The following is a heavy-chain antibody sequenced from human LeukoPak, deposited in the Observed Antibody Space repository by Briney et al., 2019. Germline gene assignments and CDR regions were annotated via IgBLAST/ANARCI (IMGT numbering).Heavy chain of an antibody. CDR3: AKVSTYYDYVWGSYRYTDFDY. Sequence: PGRSLRLSCAASGFTFSSYAMSWVRQAPGKGLEWVSAISGSGGSTYYADSVKGRFTISRDNSKITLYLQMNSLRAEDTAVYYCAKVSTYYDYVWGSYRYTDFDYWGQGTLVTVSS. J-gene: IGHJ4*02. V-gene: IGHV3-23*01. CDR1: GFTFSSYA. D-gene: IGHD3-16*02. CDR2: ISGSGGST.